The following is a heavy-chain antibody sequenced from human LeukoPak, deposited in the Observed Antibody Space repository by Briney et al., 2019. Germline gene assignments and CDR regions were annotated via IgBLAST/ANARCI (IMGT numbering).Heavy chain of an antibody. CDR2: INPNSGGT. D-gene: IGHD6-13*01. V-gene: IGHV1-2*02. Sequence: ASVKVSCKASGYTFISYGISWARQAPGQGLEWMGWINPNSGGTNYAQKFQGRVTMTRDTSISTAYMELSRLRSDDTAVYYCARDRLRGSSWTKDAFDIWGQGTMVTVSS. CDR3: ARDRLRGSSWTKDAFDI. CDR1: GYTFISYG. J-gene: IGHJ3*02.